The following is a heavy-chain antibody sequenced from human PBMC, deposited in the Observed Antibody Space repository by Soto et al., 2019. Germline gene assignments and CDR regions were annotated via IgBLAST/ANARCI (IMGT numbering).Heavy chain of an antibody. V-gene: IGHV1-69*11. D-gene: IGHD3-3*01. CDR1: HSAFSYYA. CDR3: ASSRIANFGVVNTDGNRSDYYGLDV. J-gene: IGHJ6*02. CDR2: FYPILGTA. Sequence: SCPGSHSAFSYYALGWVRQTPGPGLEWMRWFYPILGTANYAQKFQRNVTITADEATCTAYRELSSRRSDDTVVYYCASSRIANFGVVNTDGNRSDYYGLDVWGPGTMVTVSS.